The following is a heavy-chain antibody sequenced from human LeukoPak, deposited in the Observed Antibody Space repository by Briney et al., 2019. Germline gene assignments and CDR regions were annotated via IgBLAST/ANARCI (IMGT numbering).Heavy chain of an antibody. CDR2: IYSSGST. Sequence: SETLSLTCAVSGGSISSSHHYWGWLRQPPGKGLEWIGSIYSSGSTYYRPSLTTRVTITVDTSKNHFSLKLNSVTAADTAVYYCARGPTLKYFHHWGQGTLVTVSS. V-gene: IGHV4-39*02. J-gene: IGHJ1*01. CDR3: ARGPTLKYFHH. CDR1: GGSISSSHHY.